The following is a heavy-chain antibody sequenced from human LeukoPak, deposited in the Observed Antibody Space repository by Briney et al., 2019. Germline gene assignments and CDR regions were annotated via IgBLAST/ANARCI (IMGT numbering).Heavy chain of an antibody. D-gene: IGHD5-24*01. CDR1: GDSISSSY. CDR3: ARGRDGYNVYRFDP. CDR2: IYYTGSS. J-gene: IGHJ5*02. V-gene: IGHV4-59*01. Sequence: NPSETLSLTCTVSGDSISSSYWSWIRQPPGKGLEWIGYIYYTGSSYYNPSLKSRATTSIDMSKNQFSLKLSSVTAADTAVYYCARGRDGYNVYRFDPWGQGTLVTVSS.